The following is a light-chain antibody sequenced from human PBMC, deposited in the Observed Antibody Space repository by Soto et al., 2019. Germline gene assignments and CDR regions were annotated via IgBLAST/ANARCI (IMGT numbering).Light chain of an antibody. CDR3: CSYAGSSTLCV. Sequence: QSVLTQPASVSGSPGQSITISCTGTSSDVGSYNLVSWYQQHPGKAPKLMIYEGSKRPSGVSIRFSGSKSGNTASLTISGLQAEDEADYYCCSYAGSSTLCVFGGGTKLTVL. CDR1: SSDVGSYNL. V-gene: IGLV2-23*01. J-gene: IGLJ3*02. CDR2: EGS.